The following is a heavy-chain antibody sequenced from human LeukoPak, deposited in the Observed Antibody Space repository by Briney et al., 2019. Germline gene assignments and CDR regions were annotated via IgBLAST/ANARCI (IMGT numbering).Heavy chain of an antibody. CDR3: ARATPSGWYRNYGYFDL. CDR1: GFTFSSYG. J-gene: IGHJ2*01. V-gene: IGHV3-23*01. CDR2: ISGSGGST. Sequence: PGGSLRLSCAASGFTFSSYGMSWVRQAPGKGLEWVSAISGSGGSTYYADSVKGRFTISRDNSKNTLYLQMNSLRAEDTAVYYCARATPSGWYRNYGYFDLWGRGTLVTVSS. D-gene: IGHD1-14*01.